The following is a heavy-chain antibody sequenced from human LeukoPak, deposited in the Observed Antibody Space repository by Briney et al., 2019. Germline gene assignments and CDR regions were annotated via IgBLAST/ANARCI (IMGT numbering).Heavy chain of an antibody. V-gene: IGHV3-23*01. J-gene: IGHJ4*02. D-gene: IGHD6-19*01. Sequence: PGGSLTLSCAASGFSFSSYAMSWVRQAPGKGLEWVSSICGSGGNTYYADSAKGRFTISRDNSKNTLFLQMNSLRAEDTAVVYWAKRSGYTTGWFFDFWGQGTLVTVSS. CDR2: ICGSGGNT. CDR3: AKRSGYTTGWFFDF. CDR1: GFSFSSYA.